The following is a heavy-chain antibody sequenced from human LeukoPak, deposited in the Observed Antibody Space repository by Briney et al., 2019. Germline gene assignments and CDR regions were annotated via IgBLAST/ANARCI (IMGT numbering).Heavy chain of an antibody. Sequence: PGTSLRLSCAASGFTFSSYAIHWVRQAPGKGLEWVAVISFDGTDAFYADSVKGRFTISRDNSKNTLYLQMNSLRAEDTAVYYCASSYSSDWYSRWIDYWGQGTLVTVSS. CDR2: ISFDGTDA. CDR3: ASSYSSDWYSRWIDY. CDR1: GFTFSSYA. J-gene: IGHJ4*02. D-gene: IGHD6-19*01. V-gene: IGHV3-30*04.